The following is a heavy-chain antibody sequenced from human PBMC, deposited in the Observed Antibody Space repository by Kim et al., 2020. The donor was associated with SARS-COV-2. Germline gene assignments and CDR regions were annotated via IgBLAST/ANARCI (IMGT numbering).Heavy chain of an antibody. CDR3: ARRIGNSGSFRFDY. D-gene: IGHD3-10*01. CDR2: IYPDDSDT. Sequence: GESLQISCTGSGYTFTYYWIAWVRQMPGKGLERMGIIYPDDSDTKYSPSFQGQVTISVDKSIATTYLQWSSLKASDTAIYYCARRIGNSGSFRFDYWGQGTPVTVSS. CDR1: GYTFTYYW. J-gene: IGHJ4*02. V-gene: IGHV5-51*01.